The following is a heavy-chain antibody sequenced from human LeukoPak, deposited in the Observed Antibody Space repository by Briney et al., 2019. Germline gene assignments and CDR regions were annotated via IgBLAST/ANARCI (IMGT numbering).Heavy chain of an antibody. Sequence: GGSLRLSCAASGFPFNNYGMHWVRQAPGKGRVWVSSINTDGRSTRCAASVQGRFTISRDNAKNTLYLQMNSLRVDDTAVYYCARAGASGWYAAGWFDPWGQGTLVTVSS. V-gene: IGHV3-74*01. J-gene: IGHJ5*02. CDR3: ARAGASGWYAAGWFDP. CDR1: GFPFNNYG. CDR2: INTDGRST. D-gene: IGHD6-19*01.